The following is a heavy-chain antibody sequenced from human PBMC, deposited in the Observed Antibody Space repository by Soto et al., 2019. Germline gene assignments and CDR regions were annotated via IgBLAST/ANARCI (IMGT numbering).Heavy chain of an antibody. V-gene: IGHV3-23*01. D-gene: IGHD1-26*01. CDR1: GFTFGDYA. J-gene: IGHJ4*02. CDR2: ISAGGTIT. Sequence: EVQLLESGGGLVQPGGSLRLSCAASGFTFGDYAMTWIRQAPGKGLECVSGISAGGTITYYTDSVKGRFTIFRDNAKNALYLEMKSLRVDDSAVYYCAKDRMATTINYFKSWGQGTLVTVSS. CDR3: AKDRMATTINYFKS.